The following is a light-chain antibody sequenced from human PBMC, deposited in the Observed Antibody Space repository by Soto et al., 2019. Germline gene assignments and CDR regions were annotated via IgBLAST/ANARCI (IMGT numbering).Light chain of an antibody. J-gene: IGKJ1*01. CDR3: QQYYSTSWT. Sequence: DIVMTQSPDSLAVSLGERATINCKSSQSVLYSSNNKNYLAWYQQKPGQPPKLLIYWASTRESGVPDRFSGSGSGTDFTLTISSLQAEDVAVYYCQQYYSTSWTFGQVTKVVIK. CDR1: QSVLYSSNNKNY. CDR2: WAS. V-gene: IGKV4-1*01.